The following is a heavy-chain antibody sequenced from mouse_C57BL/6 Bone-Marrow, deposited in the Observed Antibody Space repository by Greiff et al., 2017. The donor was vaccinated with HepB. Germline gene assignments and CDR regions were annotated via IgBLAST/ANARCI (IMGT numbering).Heavy chain of an antibody. J-gene: IGHJ3*01. D-gene: IGHD3-1*01. CDR3: ARQLGDWFAY. V-gene: IGHV1-55*01. CDR2: IYPGSGST. Sequence: QVQLQQSGAELVKPGASVKMSCKASGYTFTSYWITWVKQRPGQGLEWIGDIYPGSGSTNYNEKFKSKATLTVDKSSSTAYMQLSSLTSEDSAVYYCARQLGDWFAYWGQGTLVTVSA. CDR1: GYTFTSYW.